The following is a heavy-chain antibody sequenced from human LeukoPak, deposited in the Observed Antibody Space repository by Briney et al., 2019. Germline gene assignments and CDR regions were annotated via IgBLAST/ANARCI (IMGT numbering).Heavy chain of an antibody. CDR3: ARGYSSGWYYFDY. J-gene: IGHJ4*02. Sequence: SETLSLTCTVSGGSISSSSYYWGWIRQPPGKGLEWIGGIYYSGSAYYNPSLKSRVTISVDTSKNQFSLKLSSVTAADTAVYYCARGYSSGWYYFDYWGQGTLVTVSS. D-gene: IGHD6-19*01. CDR2: IYYSGSA. V-gene: IGHV4-39*01. CDR1: GGSISSSSYY.